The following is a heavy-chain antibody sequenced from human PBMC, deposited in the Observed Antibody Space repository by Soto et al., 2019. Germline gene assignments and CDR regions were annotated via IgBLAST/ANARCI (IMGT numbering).Heavy chain of an antibody. Sequence: ASVKVSCKASGYTFTSYGISWVRQAPEQGLEWMGWISAYNGNTNYAQKLQGRVTMTTDTSTSTAYMELRSLRSDDTAVYYCAREITIFGVVSVPYYYGMDVWGQGTTVTVSS. CDR1: GYTFTSYG. CDR3: AREITIFGVVSVPYYYGMDV. CDR2: ISAYNGNT. D-gene: IGHD3-3*01. J-gene: IGHJ6*02. V-gene: IGHV1-18*01.